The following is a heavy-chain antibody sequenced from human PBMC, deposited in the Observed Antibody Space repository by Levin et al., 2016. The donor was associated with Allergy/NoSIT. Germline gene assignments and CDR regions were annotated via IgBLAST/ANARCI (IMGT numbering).Heavy chain of an antibody. V-gene: IGHV4-30-4*01. CDR3: ARASGYNYAGILY. CDR1: GDSIGSGDYY. J-gene: IGHJ4*02. Sequence: SETLSLTCTVSGDSIGSGDYYWTWIRQPPGKGLEWIGYIYHTGNTYYNASLKSRLTMSVDTSKNQFSLKLKSVTAADTALYYCARASGYNYAGILYWGQGTLVTVSS. D-gene: IGHD5-18*01. CDR2: IYHTGNT.